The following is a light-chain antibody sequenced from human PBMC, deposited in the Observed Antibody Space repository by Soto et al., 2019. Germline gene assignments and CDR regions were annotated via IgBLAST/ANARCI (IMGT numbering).Light chain of an antibody. CDR3: SSYTSSGTRV. CDR2: VVS. V-gene: IGLV2-14*01. CDR1: SSDVGRYNY. Sequence: QSALTQPASVSGSPGQSITISCTGTSSDVGRYNYVSWYQHHPGKAPKLMIYVVSNRPSGVSNRFSGSKSGNTASLTISGLQAEDEADYYCSSYTSSGTRVFGGGTKLTVL. J-gene: IGLJ2*01.